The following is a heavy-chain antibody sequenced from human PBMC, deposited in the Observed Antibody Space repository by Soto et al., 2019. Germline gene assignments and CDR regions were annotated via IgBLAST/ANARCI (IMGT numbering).Heavy chain of an antibody. CDR1: GFTFSDYA. D-gene: IGHD6-13*01. CDR3: AKATTALAAAGHFDY. Sequence: EVQLLESGGGLVQPGGSLRLSCAASGFTFSDYAVSWVRKAPGKGLEGVSSISGSGGTTFYADSVSGRFTIARDSAKNTLYLQMNSLSAEDTAIYYCAKATTALAAAGHFDYWGQGTLVTVSS. V-gene: IGHV3-23*01. CDR2: ISGSGGTT. J-gene: IGHJ4*02.